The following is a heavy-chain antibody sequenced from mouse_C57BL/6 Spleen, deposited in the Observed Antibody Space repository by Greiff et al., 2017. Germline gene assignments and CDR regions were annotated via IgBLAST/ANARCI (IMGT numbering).Heavy chain of an antibody. CDR2: ISSGGDYI. V-gene: IGHV5-9-1*02. D-gene: IGHD2-4*01. CDR1: GFTFSSYA. CDR3: TRDRGLREFAY. Sequence: EVQGVESGEGLVKPGGSLKLSCAASGFTFSSYAMSCVRKTPEKRLEWVAYISSGGDYISYADTVNGRFTISSDNSRNTLYLQMSSLKSEDTAMYYCTRDRGLREFAYGGQGTLVTVSA. J-gene: IGHJ3*01.